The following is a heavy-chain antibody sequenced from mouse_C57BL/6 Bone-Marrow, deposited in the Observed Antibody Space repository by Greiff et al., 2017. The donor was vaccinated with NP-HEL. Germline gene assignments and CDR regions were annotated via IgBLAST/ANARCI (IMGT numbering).Heavy chain of an antibody. J-gene: IGHJ2*01. CDR3: AKSPGYYYGSTLYYFDY. Sequence: EVKLMESGGGLVKPGGSLKLSCAASGFTFSDYGMHWVRQAPEKGLEWVAYISSGSSTIYYADTVKGRFTISRDNAKNTLFLQMTSLRSEDTAMYYCAKSPGYYYGSTLYYFDYWGQGTTLTVSS. CDR2: ISSGSSTI. CDR1: GFTFSDYG. V-gene: IGHV5-17*01. D-gene: IGHD1-1*01.